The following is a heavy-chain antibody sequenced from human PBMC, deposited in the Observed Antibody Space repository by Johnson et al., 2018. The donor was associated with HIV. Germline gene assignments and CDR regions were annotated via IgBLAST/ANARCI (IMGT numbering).Heavy chain of an antibody. J-gene: IGHJ3*01. V-gene: IGHV3-66*01. CDR2: ISGSGGST. CDR1: GFTVSSNY. D-gene: IGHD6-13*01. CDR3: ARDGESQQLPLGDAFDV. Sequence: VQLVESGGGLVQPGGSLRLSCAASGFTVSSNYMSWVRQAPGKGLEWVSVISGSGGSTYYADSVRGRFTISRDNSKNTLYLQMSSLKVEDTAMYYCARDGESQQLPLGDAFDVWGQGTMVIVSS.